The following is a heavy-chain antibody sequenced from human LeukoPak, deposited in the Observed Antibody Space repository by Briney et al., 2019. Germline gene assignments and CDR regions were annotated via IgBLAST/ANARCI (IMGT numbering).Heavy chain of an antibody. Sequence: GGSLRLSCAASGFTFSSYWMSWVRQAPGRGLEWVANIKQDGSEKYYVDSVKGRFTISRDNAKNSLYLQMNSLRAEDTAVYYCARDTPLAAMPFWFDPWGQGTLVTVSS. CDR3: ARDTPLAAMPFWFDP. J-gene: IGHJ5*02. CDR2: IKQDGSEK. D-gene: IGHD2-2*01. CDR1: GFTFSSYW. V-gene: IGHV3-7*04.